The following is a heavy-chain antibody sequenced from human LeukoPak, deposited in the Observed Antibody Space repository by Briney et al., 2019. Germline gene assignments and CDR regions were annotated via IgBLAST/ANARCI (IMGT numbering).Heavy chain of an antibody. CDR2: ISFDGSEK. V-gene: IGHV3-30*02. CDR1: GFSFSSYG. D-gene: IGHD5-12*01. J-gene: IGHJ4*02. CDR3: AKGWLRFVDY. Sequence: PGGSLRLSCAASGFSFSSYGMHWVRQAPGKGLEWVTFISFDGSEKYVADSVKGRFTISRDNSKSTLYLQLNSLRAEDTAVYYCAKGWLRFVDYWGQGSLVTVSS.